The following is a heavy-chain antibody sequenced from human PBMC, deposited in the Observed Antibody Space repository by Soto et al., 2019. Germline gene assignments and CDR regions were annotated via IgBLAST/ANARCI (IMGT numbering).Heavy chain of an antibody. CDR1: GXTFSDYY. J-gene: IGHJ6*03. D-gene: IGHD3-3*01. CDR2: ISSSGSTI. V-gene: IGHV3-11*01. CDR3: ARGHTAIFGVVIPPGDYYYYYMDV. Sequence: PGGSLRLSCAASGXTFSDYYMSWIRQAPGKGLEWVSYISSSGSTIYYADSVKGRFTISRDNAKNSLYLQMNSLRAEDTAVYYCARGHTAIFGVVIPPGDYYYYYMDVWGKGTTVTVSS.